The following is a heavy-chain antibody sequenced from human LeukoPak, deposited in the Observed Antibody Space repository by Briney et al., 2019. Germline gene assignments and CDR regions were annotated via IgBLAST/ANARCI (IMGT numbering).Heavy chain of an antibody. Sequence: PGGSLRLSCSASGSTLSNYGMHWVRQAPGKGLEWVAVISYDGSNQYYADSVKGRFTISRDNSKNTLFLQMNSLRAEDTAVFYCAKGSFGDYEEVGDYWGQGTLVTVSS. D-gene: IGHD4-17*01. CDR1: GSTLSNYG. J-gene: IGHJ4*02. V-gene: IGHV3-30*18. CDR3: AKGSFGDYEEVGDY. CDR2: ISYDGSNQ.